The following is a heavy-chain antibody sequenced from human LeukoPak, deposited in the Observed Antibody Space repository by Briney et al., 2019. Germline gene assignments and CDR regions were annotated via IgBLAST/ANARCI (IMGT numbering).Heavy chain of an antibody. D-gene: IGHD4-17*01. CDR1: GGSISSSSYY. V-gene: IGHV4-39*07. J-gene: IGHJ3*01. CDR3: ARDNDFGDAFDF. CDR2: IYYSGST. Sequence: PSETLSLTCTVSGGSISSSSYYWGWIRQPPGKGLEWIGNIYYSGSTNYNPSLKSRVTISLDTSKYQFSLQLNSVTAADSAVYYCARDNDFGDAFDFWGQGTMVSVSS.